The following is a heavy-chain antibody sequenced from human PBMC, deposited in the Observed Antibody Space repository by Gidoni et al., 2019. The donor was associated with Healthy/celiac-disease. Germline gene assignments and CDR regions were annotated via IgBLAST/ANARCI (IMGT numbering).Heavy chain of an antibody. V-gene: IGHV3-7*03. J-gene: IGHJ4*02. CDR3: ARDLPRPPDY. CDR2: IKEDGSEK. Sequence: ELQLVASGGHFGQPLGSLRLSCPASGFPFSSYWMSWVRQAPGTGLEWVANIKEDGSEKYYVDSVKGRFTISRDNAKNSLYLQMNSLRAEDTAVYYCARDLPRPPDYWGQGTLVTVSS. CDR1: GFPFSSYW.